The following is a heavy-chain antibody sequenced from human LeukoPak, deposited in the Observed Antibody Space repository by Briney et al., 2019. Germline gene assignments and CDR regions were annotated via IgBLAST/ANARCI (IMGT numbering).Heavy chain of an antibody. D-gene: IGHD6-13*01. V-gene: IGHV5-51*01. CDR2: IYPDDSDT. CDR3: ARHGSITAAGTDY. J-gene: IGHJ4*02. Sequence: GESLKISCQGSGYRFTNYWIGWVRQMPGKGLEWMGTIYPDDSDTRYSPSFQGQVTISADKSTSTAHLQWSSLKASDTAVYYCARHGSITAAGTDYWGQGTLVTVSS. CDR1: GYRFTNYW.